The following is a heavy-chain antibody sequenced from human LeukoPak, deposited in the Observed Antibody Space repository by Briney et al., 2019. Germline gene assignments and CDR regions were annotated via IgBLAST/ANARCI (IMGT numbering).Heavy chain of an antibody. Sequence: ASVKVSCKSSGYTFTDYYMHWVRQAPGQGLEWMGWINPKSGGTNYAQNFQGRVTMTRNTSISTAYMELSRLRSDDTAVYYCAKDLQWELPRGDALDIWGQGTMVTASS. J-gene: IGHJ3*02. D-gene: IGHD1-26*01. V-gene: IGHV1-2*02. CDR2: INPKSGGT. CDR1: GYTFTDYY. CDR3: AKDLQWELPRGDALDI.